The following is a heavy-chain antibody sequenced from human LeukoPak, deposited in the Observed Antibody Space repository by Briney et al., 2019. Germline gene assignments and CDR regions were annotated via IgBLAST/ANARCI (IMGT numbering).Heavy chain of an antibody. CDR1: GFTFSSYG. J-gene: IGHJ4*02. CDR2: IWYDGSNK. V-gene: IGHV3-33*06. D-gene: IGHD1-26*01. Sequence: PGGSLRLXCAASGFTFSSYGMHWVRQAPGKGLEWVAVIWYDGSNKYYADSVKGRFTISRDNSKNTLYLQMNSLRAEDTAVYYCAKDGGSGSYYLVDYWGQGTLVTVSS. CDR3: AKDGGSGSYYLVDY.